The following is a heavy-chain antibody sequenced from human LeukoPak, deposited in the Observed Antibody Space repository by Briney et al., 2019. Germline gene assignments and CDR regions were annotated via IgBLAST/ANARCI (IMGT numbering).Heavy chain of an antibody. Sequence: ASVKVSCKASGYTFTGYYMHWVRQAPGQGLEWMGWINPNSGGTNYAQKFQGRVTMTGDTSISTAHMELSRLRSDDTAVYYCARLRVGSSSSSNRYYYGMDVWGQGTTVTVSS. CDR3: ARLRVGSSSSSNRYYYGMDV. V-gene: IGHV1-2*02. D-gene: IGHD6-6*01. CDR1: GYTFTGYY. J-gene: IGHJ6*02. CDR2: INPNSGGT.